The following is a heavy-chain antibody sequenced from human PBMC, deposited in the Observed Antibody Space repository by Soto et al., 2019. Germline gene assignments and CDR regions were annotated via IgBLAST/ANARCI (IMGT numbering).Heavy chain of an antibody. CDR3: ARDKRDLRFLEWSYYFDY. CDR2: ISYDGSNK. D-gene: IGHD3-3*01. J-gene: IGHJ4*02. V-gene: IGHV3-30-3*01. Sequence: GGSLRLSYAASGFTFSSCAMHWVRQAPGKGLEWVALISYDGSNKYYADSVKGRFTISSDNSKNTLYLQMNSLRAEDTAVYYCARDKRDLRFLEWSYYFDYWGQGT. CDR1: GFTFSSCA.